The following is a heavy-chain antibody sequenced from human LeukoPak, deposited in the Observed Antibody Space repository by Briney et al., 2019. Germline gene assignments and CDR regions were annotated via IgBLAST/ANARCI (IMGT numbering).Heavy chain of an antibody. CDR1: GFTFSSYW. Sequence: GGSLRLSCAASGFTFSSYWVSWVRQAPGKGLEWVAIIKKDGSEKYYVDFVKGRLTISRDNAKTSLYLQMNSLRAEDTAVYYCARHLSGVTGYTYGRGIDYWGQGTLVTVSS. CDR2: IKKDGSEK. D-gene: IGHD5-18*01. V-gene: IGHV3-7*01. CDR3: ARHLSGVTGYTYGRGIDY. J-gene: IGHJ4*02.